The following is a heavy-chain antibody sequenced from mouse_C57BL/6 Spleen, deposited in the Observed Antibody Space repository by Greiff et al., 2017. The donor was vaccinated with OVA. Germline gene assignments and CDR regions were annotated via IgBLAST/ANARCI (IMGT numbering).Heavy chain of an antibody. CDR3: ARDSSGYDAWIAY. V-gene: IGHV5-17*01. J-gene: IGHJ3*01. D-gene: IGHD3-2*02. CDR1: GFTFSDYG. Sequence: EVQRVESGGGLVKPGGSLKLSCAASGFTFSDYGMHWVRQAPEKGLEWVAYISSGSSTIYYADTVKGRFTISRDNAKNTLFLQMTSLRSEDTAMYYCARDSSGYDAWIAYWGQGTLVTVSA. CDR2: ISSGSSTI.